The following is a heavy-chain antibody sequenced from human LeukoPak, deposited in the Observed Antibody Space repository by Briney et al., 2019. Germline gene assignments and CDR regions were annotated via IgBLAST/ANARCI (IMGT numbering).Heavy chain of an antibody. D-gene: IGHD3-9*01. CDR2: ISYHGSNE. J-gene: IGHJ4*02. CDR3: ARVHDTTGYYHYFDS. V-gene: IGHV3-30*03. CDR1: GFSVSGYW. Sequence: GGSLRLSCAVSGFSVSGYWMTWVRQAPGKGLEWVAMISYHGSNEYYADSVKGRFTISRDNSKNTLYLQMNNPRVEDTAIYYCARVHDTTGYYHYFDSWGQGTLVTVSS.